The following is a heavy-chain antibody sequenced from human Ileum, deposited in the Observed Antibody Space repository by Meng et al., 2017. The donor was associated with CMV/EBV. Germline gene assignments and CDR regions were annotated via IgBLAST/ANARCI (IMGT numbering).Heavy chain of an antibody. CDR2: IYSSGST. V-gene: IGHV4-4*07. CDR3: AREESVGIAVTGTFDY. CDR1: GDPISSNF. J-gene: IGHJ4*02. Sequence: QVQLQDSCSGLVNPSETLSPTCTVSGDPISSNFWSWIRQPAGKGLEWIGRIYSSGSTFYNPSLNSRVTMSVDTSTNQFSLSLASVTAADTAIYFCAREESVGIAVTGTFDYWGQGILVTVSS. D-gene: IGHD6-19*01.